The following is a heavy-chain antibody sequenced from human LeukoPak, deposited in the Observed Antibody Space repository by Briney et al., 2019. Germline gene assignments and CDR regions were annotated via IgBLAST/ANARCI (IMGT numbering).Heavy chain of an antibody. D-gene: IGHD2-2*01. J-gene: IGHJ6*02. V-gene: IGHV1-69*13. CDR3: ARASQIVVVPAAASYYYGMDV. CDR2: IIPIFGTA. Sequence: GASVKVSCKASGGTFSSYAISWVRQAPGQGLEWMGGIIPIFGTANYAQKFQGRVTITADESTSTAYMELSSLRSEDTAVYYCARASQIVVVPAAASYYYGMDVWGQGTTVTVSS. CDR1: GGTFSSYA.